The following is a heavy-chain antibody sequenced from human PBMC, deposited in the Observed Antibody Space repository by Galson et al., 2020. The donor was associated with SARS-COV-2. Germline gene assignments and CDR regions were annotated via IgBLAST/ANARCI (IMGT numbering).Heavy chain of an antibody. CDR2: IDWDGDK. CDR1: GFSLTTSGMR. V-gene: IGHV2-70*20. CDR3: ARMRVAVVYFGC. Sequence: SGPTLVKPTQTLTLTCTFSGFSLTTSGMRLSWVRQPPGKALEWLALIDWDGDKYYSTSLKTRLTISRDTSKSQVVLTMTSLDPVDTATYYCARMRVAVVYFGCCGQGTRVTVSS. J-gene: IGHJ4*02. D-gene: IGHD2-15*01.